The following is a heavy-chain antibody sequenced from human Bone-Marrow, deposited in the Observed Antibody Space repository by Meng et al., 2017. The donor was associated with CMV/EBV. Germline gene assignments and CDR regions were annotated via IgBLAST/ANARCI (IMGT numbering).Heavy chain of an antibody. CDR1: GFTFSSYS. V-gene: IGHV3-21*01. Sequence: GESLKISCAASGFTFSSYSINWVRQAPGKGLEWVSSISSSSSYIYYADSVKGRFTISRDNAKNSLYLQMNSLRAEDTAVYYCARDVSRVWYYGMDVWGQGTTVTVSS. D-gene: IGHD3-16*01. CDR2: ISSSSSYI. J-gene: IGHJ6*02. CDR3: ARDVSRVWYYGMDV.